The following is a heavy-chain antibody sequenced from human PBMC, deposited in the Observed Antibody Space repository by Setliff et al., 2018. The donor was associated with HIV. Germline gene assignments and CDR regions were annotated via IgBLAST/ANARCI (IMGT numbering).Heavy chain of an antibody. J-gene: IGHJ3*02. CDR1: GGSISSDGYY. V-gene: IGHV4-31*03. Sequence: SETLSLTCTVSGGSISSDGYYWTWFRQHPGKGLEWIGYIYYSGSTYYNPSLKSRVTISVDTSKNQFSLKLSSVTAADTAVYYCARALRWGSGPGAFDIWGQGTMVTVSS. CDR3: ARALRWGSGPGAFDI. D-gene: IGHD3-16*01. CDR2: IYYSGST.